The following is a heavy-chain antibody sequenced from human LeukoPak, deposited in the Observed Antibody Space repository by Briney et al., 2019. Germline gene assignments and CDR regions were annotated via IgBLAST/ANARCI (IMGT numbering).Heavy chain of an antibody. CDR3: AREIGQLDY. CDR1: GFTFDDYA. V-gene: IGHV3-9*01. J-gene: IGHJ4*02. CDR2: ISWNSGSI. D-gene: IGHD3-16*01. Sequence: PGGSLRLSCAASGFTFDDYAMHWVRQAPGKGLEWVSGISWNSGSIGYADSVKGRFTISRDNSKNTLYLQMNSLRAEDTAVYYCAREIGQLDYWGQGTLVTVSS.